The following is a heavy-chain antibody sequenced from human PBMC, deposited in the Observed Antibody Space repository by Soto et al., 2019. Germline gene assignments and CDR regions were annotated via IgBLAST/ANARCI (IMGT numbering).Heavy chain of an antibody. CDR1: GGSISSGGYY. V-gene: IGHV4-31*03. CDR3: ARVPEDYGDYAGLYFDL. J-gene: IGHJ2*01. D-gene: IGHD4-17*01. Sequence: QVQLQESGPGLVKPSQTLSLTCTVSGGSISSGGYYWSWIRQHPGKGLEWIGYIYYSGSTYYNPTSNGRLTISEDTSKTQCSLKLSSVTAADTAVYYCARVPEDYGDYAGLYFDLWGRGTLVTVSS. CDR2: IYYSGST.